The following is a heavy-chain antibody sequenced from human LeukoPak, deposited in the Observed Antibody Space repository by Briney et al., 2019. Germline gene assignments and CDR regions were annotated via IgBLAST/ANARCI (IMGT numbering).Heavy chain of an antibody. D-gene: IGHD1-1*01. CDR3: AHTGPPDY. J-gene: IGHJ4*02. Sequence: GGSLRLSCAASGFTFSSYGMHWVRQAPGKGLEWVAVISYDGSNKYYADSVKGRFTISRDNSKNTLYLQMNSLRAEDTAVYYCAHTGPPDYWGQGTLVTVSS. V-gene: IGHV3-30*03. CDR1: GFTFSSYG. CDR2: ISYDGSNK.